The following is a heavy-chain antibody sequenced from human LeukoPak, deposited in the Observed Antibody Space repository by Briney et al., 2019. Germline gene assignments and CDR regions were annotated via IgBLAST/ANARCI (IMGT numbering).Heavy chain of an antibody. V-gene: IGHV1-2*02. CDR3: ARAAVAEPQPFDY. CDR1: GYTFTGYY. D-gene: IGHD6-19*01. J-gene: IGHJ4*02. CDR2: INPNSGDT. Sequence: ASVKVSCKGSGYTFTGYYIHWVRQAPGQGLQWVGWINPNSGDTNYAQKFQGRVTMTRDTSISTAYMELSRLRSDDTAVYYCARAAVAEPQPFDYWGQGTLVTVSS.